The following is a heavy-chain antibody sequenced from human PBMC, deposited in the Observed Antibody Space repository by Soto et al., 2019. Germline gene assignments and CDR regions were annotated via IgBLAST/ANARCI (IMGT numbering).Heavy chain of an antibody. D-gene: IGHD2-21*01. V-gene: IGHV1-18*01. CDR2: ISAYNGNT. J-gene: IGHJ1*01. CDR1: VYTFTSYG. Sequence: ASVKVSCTASVYTFTSYGISWVRQAPGQGLEWMGWISAYNGNTNYAQKLQGRVTMTTDTPTSTAYMELRSLRSDDTAVYYCAREFIKMGAYCGGDCYSESYFQHWGQGTLVTVSS. CDR3: AREFIKMGAYCGGDCYSESYFQH.